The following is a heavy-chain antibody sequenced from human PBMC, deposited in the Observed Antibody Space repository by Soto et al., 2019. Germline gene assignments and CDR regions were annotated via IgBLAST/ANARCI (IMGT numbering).Heavy chain of an antibody. CDR3: ARIAEVVGFYYYYGMDV. CDR1: GGTFSSYA. V-gene: IGHV1-69*01. Sequence: QVQLVQSGAEVKKPGSSVKVSCKASGGTFSSYAISWVRQAPGQGLEWMGGIIPIFGTANYAEKFQGRVKITADESTSTAYKELSSLRSEVTAVYYGARIAEVVGFYYYYGMDVWGQGTTVTVSS. CDR2: IIPIFGTA. D-gene: IGHD6-13*01. J-gene: IGHJ6*02.